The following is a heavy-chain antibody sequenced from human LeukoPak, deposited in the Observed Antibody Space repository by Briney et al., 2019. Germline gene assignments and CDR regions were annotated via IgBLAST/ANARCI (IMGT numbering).Heavy chain of an antibody. V-gene: IGHV5-51*01. Sequence: GESLKISCKGSGYSFTSYWIGWVRQMPGKGLEWMGIIYPGDSDTRYSPSFQGQVTISADKSISTAYLQWSSLKASDTAMYYCARSLGYCSSTSCPLRALYFRFDPWGQGTLVTVSS. CDR1: GYSFTSYW. J-gene: IGHJ5*02. CDR3: ARSLGYCSSTSCPLRALYFRFDP. CDR2: IYPGDSDT. D-gene: IGHD2-2*01.